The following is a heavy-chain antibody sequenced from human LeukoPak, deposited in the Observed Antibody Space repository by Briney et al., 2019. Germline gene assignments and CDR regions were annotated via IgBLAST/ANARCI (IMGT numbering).Heavy chain of an antibody. CDR3: AREGGAAGNHYYYYYMDV. Sequence: PSETLSLTCTVSGGSISSYYWSWIRQPPGKGLEWIGYIYYSGSTNYNPSLKSRVTISVDTSKNQFSLKLSSVTAADTAVYYCAREGGAAGNHYYYYYMDVWGKGTTVTVSS. D-gene: IGHD6-13*01. CDR2: IYYSGST. J-gene: IGHJ6*03. V-gene: IGHV4-59*01. CDR1: GGSISSYY.